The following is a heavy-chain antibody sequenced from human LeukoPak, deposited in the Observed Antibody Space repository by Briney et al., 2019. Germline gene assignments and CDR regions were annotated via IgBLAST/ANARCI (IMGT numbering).Heavy chain of an antibody. CDR3: ARDLGYGGNRPFDY. Sequence: GGSLRLSCAASGFTFSNYWMHWVRQAPGKGLVWVSRIKRDGSSTDYADSVKGRFTISRDNAKNTLYLQMNSVRAEDTAVYYCARDLGYGGNRPFDYWGQGTLVTVSS. CDR2: IKRDGSST. D-gene: IGHD4-23*01. V-gene: IGHV3-74*01. J-gene: IGHJ4*02. CDR1: GFTFSNYW.